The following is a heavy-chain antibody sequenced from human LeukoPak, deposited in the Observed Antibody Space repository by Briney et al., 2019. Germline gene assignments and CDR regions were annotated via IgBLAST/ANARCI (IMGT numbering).Heavy chain of an antibody. J-gene: IGHJ6*02. V-gene: IGHV1-18*01. CDR3: ARDPSRGGRDYYYGMDV. Sequence: ASVKVSCKASGYTFTSYGISWVRQAPGQGLEWMGWISAYNGNTNYAQKLQGRVTMTTDTSTSTAYMELRSLRSDDTAVYYCARDPSRGGRDYYYGMDVWGQGTTVTVSS. CDR2: ISAYNGNT. CDR1: GYTFTSYG. D-gene: IGHD3-16*01.